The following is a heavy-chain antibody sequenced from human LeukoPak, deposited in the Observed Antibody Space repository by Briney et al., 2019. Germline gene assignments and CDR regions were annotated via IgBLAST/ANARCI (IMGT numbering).Heavy chain of an antibody. CDR1: GFTFIDYD. D-gene: IGHD6-19*01. CDR2: IGIRGDT. J-gene: IGHJ4*02. CDR3: ARGGIQVSGIDEFDY. Sequence: PGGSLRLSCAASGFTFIDYDMHWVRQVIGKGLEWVSAIGIRGDTHYSGSVKGRFTISRENAESSLYLQMNSLRAEDTAVYHCARGGIQVSGIDEFDYWGQGTLLTVSS. V-gene: IGHV3-13*01.